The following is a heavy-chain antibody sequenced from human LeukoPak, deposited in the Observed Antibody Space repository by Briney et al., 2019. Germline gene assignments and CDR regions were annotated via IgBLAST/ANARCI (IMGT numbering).Heavy chain of an antibody. Sequence: GGSLRLSCAASGFTVSSNYMSWVRQAPGKGLEWVSVIYSGGSTYYADSVKGRFTISTDNSKNTLCLQMSSLRAEDTAVYYCASGEVLGAFDIWGQGTMVTVSS. CDR2: IYSGGST. D-gene: IGHD1-1*01. CDR1: GFTVSSNY. V-gene: IGHV3-53*01. CDR3: ASGEVLGAFDI. J-gene: IGHJ3*02.